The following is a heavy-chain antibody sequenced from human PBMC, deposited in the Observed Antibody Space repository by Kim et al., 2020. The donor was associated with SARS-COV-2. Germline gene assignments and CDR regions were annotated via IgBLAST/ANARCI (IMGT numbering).Heavy chain of an antibody. V-gene: IGHV4-59*13. CDR3: ARMYDYAPY. D-gene: IGHD2-2*01. CDR1: GSSMNEKY. Sequence: SETLSLTCSVSGSSMNEKYWSWIRQSPGKGLEWIGHMHYSGNTNYNPSLKSRVTMSLDTSRNQFSLKLRSVTAADTAVYYCARMYDYAPYWGQGALVTVSS. J-gene: IGHJ4*02. CDR2: MHYSGNT.